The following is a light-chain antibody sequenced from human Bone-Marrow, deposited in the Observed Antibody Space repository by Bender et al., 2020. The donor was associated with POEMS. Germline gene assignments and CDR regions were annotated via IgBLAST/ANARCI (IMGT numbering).Light chain of an antibody. Sequence: SYEVTQLPLVSVFPGQTASITCSGDDLGDKYVAWYQQKPDQSPVLVIYQDTKRPSGIPARFFGSNSGNTATLTISGTQAMDETDYYCQAWDTYSVIFGGGTKLTVL. CDR1: DLGDKY. V-gene: IGLV3-1*01. CDR2: QDT. CDR3: QAWDTYSVI. J-gene: IGLJ2*01.